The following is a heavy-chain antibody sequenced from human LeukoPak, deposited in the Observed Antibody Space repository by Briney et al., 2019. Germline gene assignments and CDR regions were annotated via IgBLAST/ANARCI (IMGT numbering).Heavy chain of an antibody. J-gene: IGHJ2*01. V-gene: IGHV4-59*01. D-gene: IGHD6-19*01. CDR1: GGSISSYY. CDR2: IYYSGST. Sequence: SETLSLTCTVSGGSISSYYWSWIRQPPGKGLEWIGYIYYSGSTNYNPSLKSRVTISVDTSKNQFSLKLSSVTAADTAVYYCARAYSSDRYWYFDLWGRGTLVTVSS. CDR3: ARAYSSDRYWYFDL.